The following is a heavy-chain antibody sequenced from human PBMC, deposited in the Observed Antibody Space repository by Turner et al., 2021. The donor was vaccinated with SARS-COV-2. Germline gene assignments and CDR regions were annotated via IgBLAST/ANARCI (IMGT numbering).Heavy chain of an antibody. J-gene: IGHJ4*02. V-gene: IGHV4-39*01. CDR1: RDSPGGGLYF. CDR3: VRHGVESRYFVY. D-gene: IGHD3-16*02. CDR2: VYGKGAT. Sequence: QLHLQESGPTLLKASEPLSLTCNVSRDSPGGGLYFWGWIRQPPGKGLEWMWTVYGKGATYYNPSLRGRVTASVDTSKNLVFLSLRSVTAADTAVYYCVRHGVESRYFVYWGQGILVTVSS.